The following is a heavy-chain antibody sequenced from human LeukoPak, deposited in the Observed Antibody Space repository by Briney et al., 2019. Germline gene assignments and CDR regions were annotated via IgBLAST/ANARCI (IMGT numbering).Heavy chain of an antibody. CDR2: ISYDGSNK. J-gene: IGHJ3*02. D-gene: IGHD6-19*01. Sequence: GGSLRLSCAASGFTFSSYGMHWVRQAPGKGPEWVAVISYDGSNKYYADSVKGRFTISRDNSKNTLYLQMNSLRAEDTAVYYCAKYGRGSSGWFSYDAFDIWGQGTMVTVSS. CDR3: AKYGRGSSGWFSYDAFDI. CDR1: GFTFSSYG. V-gene: IGHV3-30*18.